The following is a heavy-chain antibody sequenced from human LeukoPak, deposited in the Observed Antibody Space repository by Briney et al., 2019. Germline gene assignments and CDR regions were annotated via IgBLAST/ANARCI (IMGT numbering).Heavy chain of an antibody. Sequence: GGSLRLSCATSGFTFSSYSMNWVRQAPGKGLEWLSYISGSSTTIHYADSVKGRFSISRDNAKNSAYLQMNSLRDEDTAVYFCARFRSGSSCLDSWGQGTLVTVSS. D-gene: IGHD2-15*01. CDR2: ISGSSTTI. CDR1: GFTFSSYS. V-gene: IGHV3-48*02. CDR3: ARFRSGSSCLDS. J-gene: IGHJ4*02.